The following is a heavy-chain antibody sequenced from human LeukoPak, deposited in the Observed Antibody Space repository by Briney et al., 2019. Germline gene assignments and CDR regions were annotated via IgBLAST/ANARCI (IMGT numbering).Heavy chain of an antibody. CDR1: GDSISSGDYY. CDR3: ARRWFRNYGSQLYYMDV. CDR2: IYYSGST. Sequence: SETLSLTCTVSGDSISSGDYYWSWIRQPPGKGLEWIGYIYYSGSTYYNPSLKSRVTISVGTSKNQFSPKLSSVTAADTAVYYCARRWFRNYGSQLYYMDVWGKGTTVTVSS. D-gene: IGHD4-11*01. J-gene: IGHJ6*03. V-gene: IGHV4-30-4*01.